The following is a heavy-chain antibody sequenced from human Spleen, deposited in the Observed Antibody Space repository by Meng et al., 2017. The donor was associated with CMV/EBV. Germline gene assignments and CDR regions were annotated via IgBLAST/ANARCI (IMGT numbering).Heavy chain of an antibody. CDR2: ISAYNGNT. CDR1: GYTFTIYG. J-gene: IGHJ4*02. D-gene: IGHD6-13*01. V-gene: IGHV1-18*01. CDR3: ARDLSPHSSSRTEALSFWDY. Sequence: ASVKVSCKASGYTFTIYGISWVRQAPGQGLEWMGWISAYNGNTNYAQKLQGRVTMTTDTSTSTAYMELRSLRSDDTAVYYCARDLSPHSSSRTEALSFWDYWGQGTLVTVSS.